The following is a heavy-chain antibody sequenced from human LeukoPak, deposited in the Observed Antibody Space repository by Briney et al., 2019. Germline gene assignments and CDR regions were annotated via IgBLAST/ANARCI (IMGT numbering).Heavy chain of an antibody. CDR2: IYHSGST. CDR3: ARDSIAARTFDY. D-gene: IGHD6-6*01. J-gene: IGHJ4*02. Sequence: SQTLSLTCAVSGGSISSGGYSWSWIRQPPGKGLEWIGYIYHSGSTYYNPSLKSRVTISVDTSKNQFSLKLSSVTAADTAVYYCARDSIAARTFDYWGQGTLVTVSS. V-gene: IGHV4-30-2*01. CDR1: GGSISSGGYS.